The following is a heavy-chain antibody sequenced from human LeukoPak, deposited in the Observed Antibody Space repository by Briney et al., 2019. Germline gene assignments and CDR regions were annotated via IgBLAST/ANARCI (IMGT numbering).Heavy chain of an antibody. Sequence: PGGSLRLSCTASGFPFSRYWMHWVRQPPAKGPVWASRINSDGGINALTYAGYVKGRCSITRDNAKYTLYRQMNSLRVEDTAVYYCVRGGVLGSGTYNYFEHWGQGAQVIVSS. J-gene: IGHJ4*02. CDR1: GFPFSRYW. D-gene: IGHD3-10*01. CDR2: INSDGGINAL. V-gene: IGHV3-74*01. CDR3: VRGGVLGSGTYNYFEH.